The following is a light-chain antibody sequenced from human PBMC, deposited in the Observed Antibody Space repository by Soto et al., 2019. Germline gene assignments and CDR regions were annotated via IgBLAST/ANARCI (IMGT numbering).Light chain of an antibody. CDR2: TAS. V-gene: IGKV1-8*01. J-gene: IGKJ4*01. CDR3: QQSYSSPPLT. CDR1: QGISSY. Sequence: AIRMTQSPSSFSASTGDRVTITCRASQGISSYLAWYQQKPGKAPKLLIYTASRLQSGVPSRFSGSGSGTDFTLTISSLQPEDFATYYCQQSYSSPPLTFGGGTKVDI.